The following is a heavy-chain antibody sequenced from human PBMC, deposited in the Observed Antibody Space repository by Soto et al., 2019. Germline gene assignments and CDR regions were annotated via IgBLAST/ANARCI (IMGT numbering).Heavy chain of an antibody. D-gene: IGHD1-26*01. CDR3: ARGVVGATKDYYYGMDV. J-gene: IGHJ6*02. CDR1: GGTFSSYA. Sequence: QVQLVQSGAEVKKPGSSVKVSCKASGGTFSSYAISWVRQAPGQGLEWMGGIIPIFGTANYAQKFQGRVTITADKSTSTAYMELSILRSEDTAVYYCARGVVGATKDYYYGMDVWGQGTTVTVSS. V-gene: IGHV1-69*06. CDR2: IIPIFGTA.